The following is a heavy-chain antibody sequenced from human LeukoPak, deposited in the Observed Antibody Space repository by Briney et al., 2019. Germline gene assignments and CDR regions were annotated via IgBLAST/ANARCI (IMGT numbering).Heavy chain of an antibody. CDR1: GFTFSSYG. CDR2: ISFDGSNK. J-gene: IGHJ4*02. Sequence: GGSLRLSCAASGFTFSSYGMHWVRQAPGKGLEWVAVISFDGSNKYYADSVKGRFTISRDNSKNTLYLQMNSLRAEDTAVYYCAKESPPDLTYFDYWGQGTLVTVSS. V-gene: IGHV3-30*18. CDR3: AKESPPDLTYFDY. D-gene: IGHD3-9*01.